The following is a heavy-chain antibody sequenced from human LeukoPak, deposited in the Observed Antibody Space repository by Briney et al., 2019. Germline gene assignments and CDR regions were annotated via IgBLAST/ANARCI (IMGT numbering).Heavy chain of an antibody. CDR1: GGSISSGYY. Sequence: SQTLSLTCTVSGGSISSGYYWGWIRQPPGKGLEWIGSIYHSGSTYYNPSLKSRVTISVDTSKNQFSLKLSSVTAADTAVYYCAREGGIRHTYYYDSSGYYYDYWGQGTLVTVSS. D-gene: IGHD3-22*01. V-gene: IGHV4-38-2*02. CDR3: AREGGIRHTYYYDSSGYYYDY. CDR2: IYHSGST. J-gene: IGHJ4*02.